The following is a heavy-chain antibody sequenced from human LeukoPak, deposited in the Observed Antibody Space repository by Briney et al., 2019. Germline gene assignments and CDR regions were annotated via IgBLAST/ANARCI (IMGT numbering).Heavy chain of an antibody. D-gene: IGHD4-17*01. CDR3: AKDRATHGDFTLVPFDY. Sequence: GGSLRLSCAASGFTFSSYAMSWVRQAPGKGLEWVSAISGSGGSTYYADSVKGRFTISRDNSKNTLYLQMNSLRAEDTAVYYCAKDRATHGDFTLVPFDYWGQGTLVTVSS. V-gene: IGHV3-23*01. J-gene: IGHJ4*02. CDR2: ISGSGGST. CDR1: GFTFSSYA.